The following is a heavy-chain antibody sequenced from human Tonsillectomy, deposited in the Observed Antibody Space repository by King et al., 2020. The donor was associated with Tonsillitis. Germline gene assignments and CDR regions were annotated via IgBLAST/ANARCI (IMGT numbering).Heavy chain of an antibody. CDR1: GGSISSNNW. Sequence: QLQESGPGLVKPSGTLSLTCAVSGGSISSNNWWSWVRQPPGTGLEWFGEINHSGSSNYNPSLKSRVTISVAKSTNQLSLTVNSVTAADTAVYYCARRGSGTYSNYYMDVWGKGTTVTVSS. D-gene: IGHD3-10*01. J-gene: IGHJ6*03. V-gene: IGHV4-4*02. CDR2: INHSGSS. CDR3: ARRGSGTYSNYYMDV.